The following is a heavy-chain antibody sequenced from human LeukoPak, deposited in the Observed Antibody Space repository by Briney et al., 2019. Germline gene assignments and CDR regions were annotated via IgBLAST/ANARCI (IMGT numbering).Heavy chain of an antibody. CDR1: GGSISSYY. CDR2: IYTSGST. Sequence: SETLSLTCTVSGGSISSYYWSWIRQPAGKGVEWIGRIYTSGSTNYNPSLKSRVTMSVDTSKNQFSLKLSSVTAADTAVYYCVAQMATTAHNSFDPWGQGTLVTVSS. J-gene: IGHJ5*02. CDR3: VAQMATTAHNSFDP. V-gene: IGHV4-4*07. D-gene: IGHD5-24*01.